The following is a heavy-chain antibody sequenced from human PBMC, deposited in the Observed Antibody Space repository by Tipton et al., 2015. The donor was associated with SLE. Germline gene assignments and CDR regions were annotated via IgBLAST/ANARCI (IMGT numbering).Heavy chain of an antibody. CDR3: ARFGGNSDY. J-gene: IGHJ4*02. Sequence: TLSLTCNVSGGSINTYYWSWIRQPPGKGLEWIGYIHYSGSAYYNPSLKSRVTISVDTSKNQFSPRLRSVTAADTAVYYCARFGGNSDYWGQGTLVTVSS. CDR1: GGSINTYY. V-gene: IGHV4-59*01. D-gene: IGHD4-23*01. CDR2: IHYSGSA.